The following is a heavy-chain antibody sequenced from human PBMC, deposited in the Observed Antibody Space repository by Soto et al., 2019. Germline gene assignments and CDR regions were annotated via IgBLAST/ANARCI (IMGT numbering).Heavy chain of an antibody. CDR2: IKRDGIET. Sequence: EVQLVESGGGLVQPGGSLRLSCAASGFTFSTFWMTWLRQAPGKGLEWVANIKRDGIETHYGDSVKGRLTLTRDNAKNSLYLQRNSLRPEDTAMYFCARDFSPSREFFEDAFDVWGPGTVVTVSS. J-gene: IGHJ3*01. V-gene: IGHV3-7*05. CDR3: ARDFSPSREFFEDAFDV. CDR1: GFTFSTFW. D-gene: IGHD3-3*01.